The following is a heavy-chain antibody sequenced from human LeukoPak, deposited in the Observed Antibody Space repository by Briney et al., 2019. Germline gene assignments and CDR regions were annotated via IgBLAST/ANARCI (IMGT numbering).Heavy chain of an antibody. Sequence: NPSETLSLTCTVSGGSISSSSYYWGWIRQPPGKGLEWIGSIYYSGSTYYNPSPKSRVTISVDTSKNQFSLKLSSVTAADTAVYHCARDSEGSYPDRVVAFDIWGQGTMVTVSS. CDR2: IYYSGST. CDR1: GGSISSSSYY. J-gene: IGHJ3*02. CDR3: ARDSEGSYPDRVVAFDI. V-gene: IGHV4-39*07. D-gene: IGHD1-26*01.